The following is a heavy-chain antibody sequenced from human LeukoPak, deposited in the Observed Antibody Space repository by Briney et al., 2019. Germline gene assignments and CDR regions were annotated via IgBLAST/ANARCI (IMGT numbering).Heavy chain of an antibody. Sequence: SETLSLTCTVSAYSISSGFYWGWIRQPPGKGLEWIGSIYHSGSTYYNPSLKSRVTISVDTSKNQFSLKLSSVTAADTAVYYCARLRSYYGSGSYFDYWGQGTLVTVSS. CDR2: IYHSGST. CDR3: ARLRSYYGSGSYFDY. J-gene: IGHJ4*02. CDR1: AYSISSGFY. V-gene: IGHV4-38-2*02. D-gene: IGHD3-10*01.